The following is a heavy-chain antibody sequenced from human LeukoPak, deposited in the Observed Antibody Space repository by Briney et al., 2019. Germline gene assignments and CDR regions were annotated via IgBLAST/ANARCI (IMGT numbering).Heavy chain of an antibody. V-gene: IGHV4-59*12. CDR3: EKSNGYGLIDI. Sequence: GSLRLSCAASAFTFSSYAMSWVRQAPGKGLEWIGNIFYSGSTYYGPSLKSRLTISLDTSRNQFSLKLNSVTAADTAVYYCEKSNGYGLIDIWGQGTMVTVSS. J-gene: IGHJ3*02. D-gene: IGHD3-10*01. CDR1: AFTFSSYA. CDR2: IFYSGST.